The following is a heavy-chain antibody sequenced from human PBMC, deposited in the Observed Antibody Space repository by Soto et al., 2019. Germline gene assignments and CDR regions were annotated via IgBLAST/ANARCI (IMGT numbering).Heavy chain of an antibody. D-gene: IGHD2-2*01. CDR3: AKDSLRGEVPAALNFDY. CDR2: ISYDGRKE. Sequence: GGSLRLSCAASGFTFSSYGMHWVRQAPGKGLEWVAVISYDGRKEYYADSVKGRFSISRDNSKDTPYVQMNTLRDEDTAVYYCAKDSLRGEVPAALNFDYWGRGTLVTVSS. J-gene: IGHJ4*02. V-gene: IGHV3-30*18. CDR1: GFTFSSYG.